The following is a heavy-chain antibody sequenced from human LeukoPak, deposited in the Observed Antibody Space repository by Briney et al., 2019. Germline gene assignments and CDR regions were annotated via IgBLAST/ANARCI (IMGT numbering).Heavy chain of an antibody. CDR1: GGSISSYY. J-gene: IGHJ4*02. D-gene: IGHD1-26*01. V-gene: IGHV4-39*07. CDR2: IYYSGST. Sequence: SETLSLTCTVSGGSISSYYWGWIRQPPGKGLEWIGSIYYSGSTYYNPSLKSRVTISVDTSKNQFSLKLSSVTAADTAVYYCARISVVGATPQGFDYWGQGTLVTVSS. CDR3: ARISVVGATPQGFDY.